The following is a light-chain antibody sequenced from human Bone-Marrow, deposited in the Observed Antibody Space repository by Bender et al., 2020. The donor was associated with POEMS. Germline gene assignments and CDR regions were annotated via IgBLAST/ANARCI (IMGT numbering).Light chain of an antibody. CDR2: DVS. CDR3: AVWDDSLNGWV. Sequence: QSALTQPASVSGSPGQSITISCTGTSSDVGGYNYVSWYQQLPGKAPKVMIYDVSERPSEVPDRFSGSRSGTSASLAISGLQSEDEADYYCAVWDDSLNGWVFGGGTKLTVL. V-gene: IGLV2-11*01. J-gene: IGLJ3*02. CDR1: SSDVGGYNY.